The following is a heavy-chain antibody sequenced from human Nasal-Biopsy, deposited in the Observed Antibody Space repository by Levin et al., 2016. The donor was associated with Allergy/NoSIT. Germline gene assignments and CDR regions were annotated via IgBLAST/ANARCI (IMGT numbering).Heavy chain of an antibody. CDR2: IYYRGST. V-gene: IGHV4-59*01. J-gene: IGHJ6*03. D-gene: IGHD1-26*01. Sequence: SETLSLTCTISGGSISSYYWTWIRQSPGKGLEWIGYIYYRGSTNYNPSLMSRLTISVDTSRNQFSLKLTSVTAADSALYYCARAPGGNHDHYMDVWGKGTTVDRLL. CDR3: ARAPGGNHDHYMDV. CDR1: GGSISSYY.